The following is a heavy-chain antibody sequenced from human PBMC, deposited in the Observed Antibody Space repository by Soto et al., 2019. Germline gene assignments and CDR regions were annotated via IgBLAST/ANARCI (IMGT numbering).Heavy chain of an antibody. J-gene: IGHJ2*01. CDR2: ISDSGIT. Sequence: QLQLRESGPGLVKPSETLSLTCTVSGGSISGGVGGLYYWSWIRQPPGKGLEWIGYISDSGITYNTPSLTSRVTIAVDTSKNQFSLRLSSVTAADTAVYYCAGEGSPLTTDCYFDLWGRGTLVTVSS. CDR3: AGEGSPLTTDCYFDL. D-gene: IGHD6-6*01. CDR1: GGSISGGVGGLYY. V-gene: IGHV4-30-4*01.